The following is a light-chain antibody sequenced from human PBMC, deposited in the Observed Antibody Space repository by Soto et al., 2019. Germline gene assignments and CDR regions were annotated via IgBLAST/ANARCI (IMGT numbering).Light chain of an antibody. CDR1: STKIGTNT. V-gene: IGLV1-44*01. CDR2: NTN. CDR3: AAWDGSLDVVL. Sequence: QSVLTQPPSASGTPGQRVTISCSGSSTKIGTNTVNWYQQFPGSAPLLLLYNTNQLPSGVSVRFSGSKSGTSASLAISGLQSEDEADYYCAAWDGSLDVVLFGGGTKVTVL. J-gene: IGLJ2*01.